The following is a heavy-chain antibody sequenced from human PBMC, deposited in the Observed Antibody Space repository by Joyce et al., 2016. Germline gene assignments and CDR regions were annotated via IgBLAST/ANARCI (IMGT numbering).Heavy chain of an antibody. CDR1: GFTFSNSA. CDR2: ISYDGSSK. Sequence: QVQLVESGGGVVQPGRSLRLSCAASGFTFSNSALHWVRQAPGKGLEWVAVISYDGSSKFYADALKGRFTISRDNSKNTLYLQMNSLRAEDTAVYYCARDNAPLFGVDYYYYNMDVWGQGTTVTVSS. V-gene: IGHV3-30*04. J-gene: IGHJ6*02. D-gene: IGHD3-3*01. CDR3: ARDNAPLFGVDYYYYNMDV.